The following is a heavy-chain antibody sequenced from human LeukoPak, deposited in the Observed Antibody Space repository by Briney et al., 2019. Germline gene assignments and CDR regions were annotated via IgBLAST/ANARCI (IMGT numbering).Heavy chain of an antibody. CDR1: GGFNTHYY. V-gene: IGHV4-59*01. Sequence: SETLSLTCSVSGGFNTHYYWSWIRQPPGKGLEWIGYIYYSGSTNYNPSLKSRVTISVDTSKNQFSLKLSSVTAADTAVYYCARTWVGAIDYWGQGTLVTVSS. CDR2: IYYSGST. D-gene: IGHD1-26*01. CDR3: ARTWVGAIDY. J-gene: IGHJ4*02.